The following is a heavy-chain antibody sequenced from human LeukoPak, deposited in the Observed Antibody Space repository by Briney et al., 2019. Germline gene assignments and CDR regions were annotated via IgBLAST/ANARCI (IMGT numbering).Heavy chain of an antibody. CDR2: IIPIFGTA. D-gene: IGHD6-19*01. J-gene: IGHJ4*02. V-gene: IGHV1-69*13. CDR1: GGTFSSYA. CDR3: ATLPGEYSSGWYGLGY. Sequence: ASVKVSCKASGGTFSSYAISWVRQAPGQGLEWMGGIIPIFGTANYAQRFQGRVTITADESTSTAYMELSSLRSEDTAVYYCATLPGEYSSGWYGLGYWGQGTLVTVSS.